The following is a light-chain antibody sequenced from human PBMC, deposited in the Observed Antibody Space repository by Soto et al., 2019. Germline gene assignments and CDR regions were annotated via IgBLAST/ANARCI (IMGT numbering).Light chain of an antibody. CDR3: QQLNSFPLT. CDR1: QSISSW. Sequence: DIQMTQSPSTLSASVGARVTITCRASQSISSWLAWYQQKPGRAPKLLIYAASRLQAGVPLRFSGSGSGTDFTLTISDLQPEDFATYYCQQLNSFPLTFGQGTRLEI. CDR2: AAS. J-gene: IGKJ5*01. V-gene: IGKV1-12*01.